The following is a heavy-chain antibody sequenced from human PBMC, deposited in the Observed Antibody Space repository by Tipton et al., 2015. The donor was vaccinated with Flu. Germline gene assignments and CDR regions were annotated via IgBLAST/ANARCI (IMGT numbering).Heavy chain of an antibody. CDR2: IDTSGHAI. CDR1: GFNFNTYA. V-gene: IGHV3-23*01. D-gene: IGHD3-22*01. Sequence: SGFNFNTYAFNWVRQAPGKGLEWVSSIDTSGHAIYYADSVRGRLTISRDNSKNTLFLQMSTLRAEDTAMYFCATDPDAFYYDTWAVDIWGQGTMVTVSS. J-gene: IGHJ3*02. CDR3: ATDPDAFYYDTWAVDI.